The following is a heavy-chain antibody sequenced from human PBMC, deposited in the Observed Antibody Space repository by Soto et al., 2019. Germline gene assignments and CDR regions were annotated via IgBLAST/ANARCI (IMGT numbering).Heavy chain of an antibody. V-gene: IGHV3-74*01. CDR3: AREFCSGGNCYTYYFDP. Sequence: LRLSCAASGLTFNRYWMHWVRHAPGKGLVWVSHINTDGSNTNYADSVKGRFTISRDNAKSTLFLQMNSLRDEDTAVYYCAREFCSGGNCYTYYFDPWGQGIPVTVSS. J-gene: IGHJ5*02. CDR1: GLTFNRYW. CDR2: INTDGSNT. D-gene: IGHD2-15*01.